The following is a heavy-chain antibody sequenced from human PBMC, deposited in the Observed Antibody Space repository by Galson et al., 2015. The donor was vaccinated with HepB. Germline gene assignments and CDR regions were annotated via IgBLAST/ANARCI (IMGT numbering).Heavy chain of an antibody. J-gene: IGHJ4*02. CDR3: AKSDSGLVRQYFDY. CDR2: ISGSGGGT. CDR1: GFTFSSYA. Sequence: SLRLSCAASGFTFSSYAMNWVRQAPGKGLEWVSSISGSGGGTYYADSVKGRFTIPRDNSKNTLSLQMNSLRDEDTAVYYCAKSDSGLVRQYFDYWGQGTLVTVSS. D-gene: IGHD3-10*01. V-gene: IGHV3-23*01.